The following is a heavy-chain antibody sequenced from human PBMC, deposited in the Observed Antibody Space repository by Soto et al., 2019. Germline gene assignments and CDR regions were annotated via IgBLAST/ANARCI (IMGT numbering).Heavy chain of an antibody. Sequence: SETLSLTYTVSGGSISSSSYYWGWIRQPPGKGLEWIGSIYYSGSTYYNPSLKSRVTISVDTSKNQFSLKLSSVTAADTAVYYCARRHALRFLEGNWFDPWGQGTLLTASS. CDR3: ARRHALRFLEGNWFDP. V-gene: IGHV4-39*01. J-gene: IGHJ5*02. D-gene: IGHD3-3*01. CDR1: GGSISSSSYY. CDR2: IYYSGST.